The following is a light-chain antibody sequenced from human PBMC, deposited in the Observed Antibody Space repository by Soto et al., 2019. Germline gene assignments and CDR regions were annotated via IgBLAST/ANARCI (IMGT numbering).Light chain of an antibody. V-gene: IGLV1-40*01. J-gene: IGLJ1*01. Sequence: QSVLTQPPSMSAAPGQRVTISCTGSSSNIGAGYDVHWYQQLPGAAPKLLIHGNINRPSGVPERFSGSKSGTSASLVITGLQPEDEATYYCQSYDNRLSAYVFGAALKVAVL. CDR1: SSNIGAGYD. CDR3: QSYDNRLSAYV. CDR2: GNI.